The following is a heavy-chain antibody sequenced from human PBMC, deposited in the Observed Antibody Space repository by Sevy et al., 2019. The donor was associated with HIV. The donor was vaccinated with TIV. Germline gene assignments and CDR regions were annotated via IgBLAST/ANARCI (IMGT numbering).Heavy chain of an antibody. CDR2: IIPIFGTA. J-gene: IGHJ6*03. Sequence: ASVKVSCKASGGTFSSYAISWVRQAPGQGLEWMGGIIPIFGTANYAQKFQGRVTITADKSTSTAYMELSCLRSEDTAVYYCARGPSPRWTVEMADKGGYYYYYMDVWGKGTTVTVSS. V-gene: IGHV1-69*06. D-gene: IGHD6-19*01. CDR1: GGTFSSYA. CDR3: ARGPSPRWTVEMADKGGYYYYYMDV.